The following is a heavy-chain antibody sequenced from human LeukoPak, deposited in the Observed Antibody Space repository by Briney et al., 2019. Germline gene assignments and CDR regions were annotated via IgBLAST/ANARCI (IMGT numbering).Heavy chain of an antibody. Sequence: PSETLSLTCTVSGGSISSGSYYWSWIRQPPGKGLEWIGYIYYSGSTNYNPSLKSRVTISVDTSKNQFSLKLSSVTAADTAVYYCARVVRFGGTLPYYYYYYMDVWGKGTTVTVSS. V-gene: IGHV4-61*01. CDR2: IYYSGST. J-gene: IGHJ6*03. CDR3: ARVVRFGGTLPYYYYYYMDV. CDR1: GGSISSGSYY. D-gene: IGHD3-10*01.